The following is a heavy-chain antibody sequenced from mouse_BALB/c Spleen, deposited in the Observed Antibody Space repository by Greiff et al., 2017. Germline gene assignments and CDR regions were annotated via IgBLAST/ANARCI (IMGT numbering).Heavy chain of an antibody. D-gene: IGHD2-14*01. CDR1: GFSLTSYG. J-gene: IGHJ4*01. Sequence: QVQLKQSGPGLVAPSQSLSITCTVSGFSLTSYGVHWVRQPPGKGLEWLGVIWAGGSTNYNSALMSRLSISKDNSKSQVFLKMNSLQTDDTAMYYCARDDRYADDYYAMDYWGQGTSVTVSS. V-gene: IGHV2-9*02. CDR2: IWAGGST. CDR3: ARDDRYADDYYAMDY.